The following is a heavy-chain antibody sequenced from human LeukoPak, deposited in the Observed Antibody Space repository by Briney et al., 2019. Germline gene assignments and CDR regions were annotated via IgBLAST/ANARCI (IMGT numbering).Heavy chain of an antibody. J-gene: IGHJ6*02. V-gene: IGHV3-74*01. Sequence: PGGSLRLSCAAGGFIFSSYWMHWVRQAPGKGLVWVSRINSDGSSTSYADSVKGRFTISRDNAKNTLYLQMNSLRAEDTAVYYCATLGPTVTFHYYYGMDVWGQGTTVTVSS. CDR1: GFIFSSYW. D-gene: IGHD4-11*01. CDR3: ATLGPTVTFHYYYGMDV. CDR2: INSDGSST.